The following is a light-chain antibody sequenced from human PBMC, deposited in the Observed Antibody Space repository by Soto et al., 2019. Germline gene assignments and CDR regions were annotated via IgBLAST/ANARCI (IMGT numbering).Light chain of an antibody. CDR2: KAS. V-gene: IGKV1-5*03. J-gene: IGKJ1*01. CDR3: QQYNTYSRT. Sequence: DIQMTQSPSTLSASVGDRVTVTCRASQSISTSLAWYQQKPGKAPKLLIYKASNLESGVPSRFSGSGSGTEFTLTISSLQPDDFATYYCQQYNTYSRTFGQGTGGYQ. CDR1: QSISTS.